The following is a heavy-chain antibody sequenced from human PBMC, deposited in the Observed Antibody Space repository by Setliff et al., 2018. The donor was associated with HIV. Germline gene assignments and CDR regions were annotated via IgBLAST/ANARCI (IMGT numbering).Heavy chain of an antibody. V-gene: IGHV4-59*12. Sequence: SETLSLTCTVSDSAMDSYYWSWVRQSPGRGLEYIGYIYWTGKTDYNPSLKSRVTISLDTSGNQFSLKPNSVTGADTAVYYCAKISPRGYSDITTGRLTDPFDVWGPGTMVTVSS. CDR3: AKISPRGYSDITTGRLTDPFDV. J-gene: IGHJ3*01. D-gene: IGHD3-9*01. CDR1: DSAMDSYY. CDR2: IYWTGKT.